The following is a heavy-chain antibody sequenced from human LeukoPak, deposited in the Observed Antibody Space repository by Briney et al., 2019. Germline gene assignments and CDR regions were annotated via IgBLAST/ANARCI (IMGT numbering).Heavy chain of an antibody. Sequence: SETQSLTCTVSGGSISSYYWSWIRQPAGKGLEWIGPIYTSGSTNYNPSLKSRVTMSVDTSKNQFSLKLSSVTAADTAVYYCARDVRRAYYGSGSSYWFDPWGQGTLVTVSS. CDR3: ARDVRRAYYGSGSSYWFDP. CDR1: GGSISSYY. V-gene: IGHV4-4*07. CDR2: IYTSGST. J-gene: IGHJ5*02. D-gene: IGHD3-10*01.